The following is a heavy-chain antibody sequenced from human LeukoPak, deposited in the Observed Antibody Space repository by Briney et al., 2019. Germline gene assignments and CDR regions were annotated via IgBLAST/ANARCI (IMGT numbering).Heavy chain of an antibody. CDR2: ISSSSSYI. D-gene: IGHD6-19*01. J-gene: IGHJ5*02. CDR3: ARVGSPVAGTRWFDP. Sequence: PGGSLRLSCAASGFTFSSYSMNWVRQAPGKGLEWVSSISSSSSYIYYADSVKGRFTISRDNAKNSLYLQMNSLRAEDTAVYYCARVGSPVAGTRWFDPWGQGTLVTVSS. V-gene: IGHV3-21*01. CDR1: GFTFSSYS.